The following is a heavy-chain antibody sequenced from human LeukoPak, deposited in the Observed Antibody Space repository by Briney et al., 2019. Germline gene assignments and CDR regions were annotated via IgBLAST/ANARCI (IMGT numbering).Heavy chain of an antibody. CDR3: ARFSSWYKDEYFQH. Sequence: SVKVSCKASGGTFSSYAISWVRQAPGQGLEWMGRIIPIFGTANYAQKFQGRVTITADKSPSTAYMELSSLRSEDTAVYYCARFSSWYKDEYFQHWGQGTLVTVSS. CDR1: GGTFSSYA. CDR2: IIPIFGTA. V-gene: IGHV1-69*06. D-gene: IGHD6-13*01. J-gene: IGHJ1*01.